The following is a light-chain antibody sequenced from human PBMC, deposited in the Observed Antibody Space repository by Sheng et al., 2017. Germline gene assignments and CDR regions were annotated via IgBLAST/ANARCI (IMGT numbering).Light chain of an antibody. Sequence: DTVMTQSPLSLPVTPGEPASISCRSSQSLLYRNGHTYLDWYLQKPGQSPQLLIYMGSNRASGVPDRFTGSGSGTEFTLEISRMEAEDVGVYYCMQSLDAWSFGQGTKVEIK. CDR1: QSLLYRNGHTY. CDR2: MGS. V-gene: IGKV2-28*01. J-gene: IGKJ1*01. CDR3: MQSLDAWS.